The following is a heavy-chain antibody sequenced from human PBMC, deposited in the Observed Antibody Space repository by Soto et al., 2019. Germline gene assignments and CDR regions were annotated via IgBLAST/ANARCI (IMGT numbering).Heavy chain of an antibody. J-gene: IGHJ4*02. CDR3: ARGYYDILTGYYPFDY. CDR2: IYYSGST. V-gene: IGHV4-59*01. D-gene: IGHD3-9*01. CDR1: GGSISSYY. Sequence: SETLSLTCTVSGGSISSYYWSWIRQPPGKGLEWIGYIYYSGSTNYNPSLKSRVTISVDTSKNQFSLKLSSVTAADTAVYYCARGYYDILTGYYPFDYWGQGTLVTVSS.